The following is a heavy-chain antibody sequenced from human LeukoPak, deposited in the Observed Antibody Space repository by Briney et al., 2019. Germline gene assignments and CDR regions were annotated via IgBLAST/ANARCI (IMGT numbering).Heavy chain of an antibody. CDR3: AFSFSKSYSYYYAMDV. Sequence: ASVKVSCKASGYTFTSYDINWVRQATGQGLEWMGWMNPNSGNTGYAQKFQGRVTMTRNTSISTAYMELSSLRSEDTAVYYCAFSFSKSYSYYYAMDVWGQGTTVTVSS. CDR1: GYTFTSYD. J-gene: IGHJ6*02. CDR2: MNPNSGNT. D-gene: IGHD2-2*01. V-gene: IGHV1-8*01.